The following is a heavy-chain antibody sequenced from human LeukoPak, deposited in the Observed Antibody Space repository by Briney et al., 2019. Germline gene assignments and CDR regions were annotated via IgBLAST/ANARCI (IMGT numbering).Heavy chain of an antibody. CDR1: GYTFISYY. CDR3: ARGIAVAGFYDAFDI. D-gene: IGHD6-19*01. CDR2: INPSGGST. V-gene: IGHV1-46*01. J-gene: IGHJ3*02. Sequence: EASVKVSCKASGYTFISYYMYWVRQARGQGLEWMGIINPSGGSTSYAQKFQGRVTMTRDTSTSTVYMELSSLRSEDTAVYYCARGIAVAGFYDAFDIWGQGTMVTVSS.